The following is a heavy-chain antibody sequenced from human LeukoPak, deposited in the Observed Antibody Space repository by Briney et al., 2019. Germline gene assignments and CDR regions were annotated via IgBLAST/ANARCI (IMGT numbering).Heavy chain of an antibody. J-gene: IGHJ5*02. CDR2: INPNSGGT. D-gene: IGHD6-6*01. Sequence: ASVEVSCKASGYTFTGYYMHWVRQAPGQGLEWMGWINPNSGGTNYAQKFQGRVTMTRDTSISTAYMELSRLRSDDTAVYYCARAEQLVDWFDPWGQGTLVTVSS. CDR1: GYTFTGYY. CDR3: ARAEQLVDWFDP. V-gene: IGHV1-2*02.